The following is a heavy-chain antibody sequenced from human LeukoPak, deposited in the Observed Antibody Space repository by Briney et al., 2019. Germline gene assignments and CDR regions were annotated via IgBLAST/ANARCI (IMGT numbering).Heavy chain of an antibody. V-gene: IGHV3-23*01. Sequence: GGSLRLSCAASGFTSTNYAMTWVRQAPGKGLEWVSSFSGRGGGTYYADSVKGRFTFSRDNSKNTLYLQMNSLRAEDTAIYYCAKGLHSAYERFNFFYYGMDVWGQGTTVTVSS. CDR3: AKGLHSAYERFNFFYYGMDV. J-gene: IGHJ6*02. CDR1: GFTSTNYA. CDR2: FSGRGGGT. D-gene: IGHD5-12*01.